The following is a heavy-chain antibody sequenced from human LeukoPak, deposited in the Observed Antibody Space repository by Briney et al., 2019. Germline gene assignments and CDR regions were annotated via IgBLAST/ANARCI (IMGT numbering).Heavy chain of an antibody. V-gene: IGHV3-23*01. J-gene: IGHJ4*02. CDR2: ISGSGGST. Sequence: GGSLRLSCAASGFTFSSYAMSWVRQAPGKGLEWVSAISGSGGSTYYADSVKGRFTISRDNSKNTLYLQMNSLRAEDTAVYYCAKDRLVYDYVWESYRHNQDFDYWGQGTLVTVSS. CDR3: AKDRLVYDYVWESYRHNQDFDY. D-gene: IGHD3-16*02. CDR1: GFTFSSYA.